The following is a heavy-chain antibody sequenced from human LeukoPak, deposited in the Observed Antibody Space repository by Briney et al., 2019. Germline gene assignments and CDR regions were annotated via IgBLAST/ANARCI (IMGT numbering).Heavy chain of an antibody. CDR3: ARGPCIVYGSGSYYNVKPFDY. J-gene: IGHJ4*02. CDR1: GFTFSDFA. V-gene: IGHV3-30*02. D-gene: IGHD3-10*01. Sequence: GGSLRLSCAASGFTFSDFAMHWVRQAPGKGLEWVGFIRYDGSYKYYADSVKGRFTISRDNSKNTLYLQMNSLRAEDTAVYYCARGPCIVYGSGSYYNVKPFDYWGQGTLVTVSS. CDR2: IRYDGSYK.